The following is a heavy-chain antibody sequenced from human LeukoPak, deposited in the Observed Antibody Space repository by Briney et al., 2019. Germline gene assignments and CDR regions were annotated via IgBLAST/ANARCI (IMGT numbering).Heavy chain of an antibody. CDR3: AKDRSGSYSQGLDY. CDR1: GFTFSSYG. CDR2: IRYDGSNQ. J-gene: IGHJ4*02. Sequence: GGSLRLSCAASGFTFSSYGMHWVRQAPGKGLEGVAFIRYDGSNQYYADSVKGRFTISRDNSKNTLYLQMNSLRAEDTAVYYCAKDRSGSYSQGLDYWGQGTLVTVSS. D-gene: IGHD1-26*01. V-gene: IGHV3-30*02.